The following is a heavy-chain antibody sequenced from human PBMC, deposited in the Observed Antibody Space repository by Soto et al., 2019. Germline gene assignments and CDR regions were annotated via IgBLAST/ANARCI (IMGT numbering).Heavy chain of an antibody. CDR2: IYYSGNT. CDR1: GGSISFYY. V-gene: IGHV4-59*01. CDR3: ARVSHTANFVGAFDI. J-gene: IGHJ3*02. Sequence: SETLSLTCTVSGGSISFYYWSWIRQPPGKGLEWIGYIYYSGNTNYNPSLKSRVTISVDTSKNQFSLKLTSVTAADTAAYYCARVSHTANFVGAFDIWGQGTMVTVSS. D-gene: IGHD5-18*01.